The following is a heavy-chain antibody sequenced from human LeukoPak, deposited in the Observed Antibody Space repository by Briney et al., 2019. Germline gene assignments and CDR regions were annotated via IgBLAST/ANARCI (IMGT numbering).Heavy chain of an antibody. CDR1: GLSFSAST. J-gene: IGHJ6*02. D-gene: IGHD4/OR15-4a*01. Sequence: GRSLRLSCAASGLSFSASTMTWVRQAPGKGLEWVADITGTTLYTHYADSVKGRFTISRDNANYTLYLQMSSLRVEDTAIYYCAKYVANWNPGGMDVWGQGTTVTVSS. CDR3: AKYVANWNPGGMDV. CDR2: ITGTTLYT. V-gene: IGHV3-21*06.